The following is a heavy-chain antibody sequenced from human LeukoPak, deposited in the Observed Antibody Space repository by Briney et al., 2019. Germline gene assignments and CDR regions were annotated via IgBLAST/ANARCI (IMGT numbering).Heavy chain of an antibody. Sequence: ASVKVSCKASGYTFTGYYMHWVRQAPGQGLEWMGWINPNSGGTNYAQKFQGWVTMTRDTSISTAYMELSRLRSDDTAVYYCARAYRGGLWFGETPAPYFDYWGQGTLVTVSS. V-gene: IGHV1-2*04. CDR2: INPNSGGT. CDR1: GYTFTGYY. CDR3: ARAYRGGLWFGETPAPYFDY. D-gene: IGHD3-10*01. J-gene: IGHJ4*02.